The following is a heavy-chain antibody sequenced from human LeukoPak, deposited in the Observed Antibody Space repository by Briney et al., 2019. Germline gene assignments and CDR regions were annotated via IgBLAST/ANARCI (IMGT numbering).Heavy chain of an antibody. CDR1: GYTFTGYY. CDR2: INPNSGGT. V-gene: IGHV1-2*02. D-gene: IGHD6-19*01. CDR3: ARGVAVAARYYFDY. Sequence: ASVKVSCKASGYTFTGYYMHWVRQAPGQGLEWMGWINPNSGGTNYAQKFQGRVTMTRGTSISTAYMELSRLRSDDTAVYYCARGVAVAARYYFDYWGQGTLVTVSS. J-gene: IGHJ4*02.